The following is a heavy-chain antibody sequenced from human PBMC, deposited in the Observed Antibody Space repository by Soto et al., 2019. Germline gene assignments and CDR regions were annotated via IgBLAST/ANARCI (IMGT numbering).Heavy chain of an antibody. Sequence: AGGSLRLSCAASGFTFSSYAMHRVRQAPGKGLEWVAVISYDGSNKYYADSVKGRFTISRDNSKNTLYLQMNSLRAEDTAVYYCARDGYCTNGVCYTNYGMDVWGQGTTVTVSS. CDR3: ARDGYCTNGVCYTNYGMDV. D-gene: IGHD2-8*01. CDR1: GFTFSSYA. V-gene: IGHV3-30-3*01. J-gene: IGHJ6*02. CDR2: ISYDGSNK.